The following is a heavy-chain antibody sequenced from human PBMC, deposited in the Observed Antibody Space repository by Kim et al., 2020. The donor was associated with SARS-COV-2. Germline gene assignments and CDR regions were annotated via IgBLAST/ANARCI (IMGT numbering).Heavy chain of an antibody. D-gene: IGHD4-17*01. V-gene: IGHV3-23*01. CDR2: ISPASNTV. Sequence: GGSLRLSCEASGFIFSSSAMTWVRQAPGKGLEWVSAISPASNTVYYADAVKGRFTTSRDNPKSTVFLHMNSLRAEDTAIYYCAKNYGASVSYDFWGQVTL. CDR3: AKNYGASVSYDF. CDR1: GFIFSSSA. J-gene: IGHJ4*02.